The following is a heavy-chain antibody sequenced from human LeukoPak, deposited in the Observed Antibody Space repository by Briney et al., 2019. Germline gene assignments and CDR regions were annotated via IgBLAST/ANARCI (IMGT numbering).Heavy chain of an antibody. CDR1: GFTFSSYS. J-gene: IGHJ6*02. CDR3: ARVKEYQLLSGMDV. Sequence: GGSLRLSCAASGFTFSSYSMNWVRQASGKGLEWVSSISSSSSYIYYADSVKGRFTISRDNAKNSLYLQMNSLRAEDTAVYYCARVKEYQLLSGMDVWGQGTTVTVSS. D-gene: IGHD2-2*01. V-gene: IGHV3-21*01. CDR2: ISSSSSYI.